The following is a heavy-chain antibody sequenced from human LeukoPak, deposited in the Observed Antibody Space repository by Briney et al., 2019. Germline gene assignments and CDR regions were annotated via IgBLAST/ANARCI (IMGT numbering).Heavy chain of an antibody. CDR2: ISSSGSTI. Sequence: GGSLRLSCAASGFPFSSYEMNWVRQAPGKGLEWVSYISSSGSTIYYADSVKGRFTISRDNAKNSLYLQMNSLRAEDTAVYYCARAPGGYSYGTPNFDYWGQGTLVTVSS. J-gene: IGHJ4*02. CDR1: GFPFSSYE. D-gene: IGHD5-18*01. CDR3: ARAPGGYSYGTPNFDY. V-gene: IGHV3-48*03.